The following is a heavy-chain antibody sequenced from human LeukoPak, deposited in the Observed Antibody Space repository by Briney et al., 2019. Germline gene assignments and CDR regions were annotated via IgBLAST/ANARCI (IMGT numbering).Heavy chain of an antibody. CDR1: GFTFDDYG. CDR2: INWNGGST. J-gene: IGHJ6*02. Sequence: GGSLRLSCAASGFTFDDYGMSWVRQAPGKGLEWVSGINWNGGSTGYADSVKGRLTIFRDNAKNSLYLQLSSLRPEDTALYYCAKHLTATNTYIFFGLDVWGQGTSVTVSS. V-gene: IGHV3-20*04. D-gene: IGHD1-26*01. CDR3: AKHLTATNTYIFFGLDV.